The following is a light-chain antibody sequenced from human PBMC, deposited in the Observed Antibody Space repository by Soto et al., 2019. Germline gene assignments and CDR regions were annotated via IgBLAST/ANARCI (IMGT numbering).Light chain of an antibody. J-gene: IGLJ3*02. CDR3: CSYAGSSTGV. CDR1: SSDVGTYNL. Sequence: QSVLTQPASVSGSPGQSITISCTGTSSDVGTYNLVSWYQQHPGKAPKLMIYEGSKRPSGVSNRFSGSKSGNTASLTISGLQADDEADAYCCSYAGSSTGVFGGGTKLTVL. CDR2: EGS. V-gene: IGLV2-23*01.